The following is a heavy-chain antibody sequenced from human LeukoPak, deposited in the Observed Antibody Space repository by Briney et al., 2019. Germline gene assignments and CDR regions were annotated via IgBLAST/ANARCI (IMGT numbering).Heavy chain of an antibody. J-gene: IGHJ1*01. CDR2: INPNSGDT. CDR1: GYSFTDYY. Sequence: ASVKGSCKASGYSFTDYYMHWVRQAPGQGLEWMGWINPNSGDTNFAQKFQGRVTMTRDTSISTVYMELSRLRSDDTAVFYCARGYYDSSDFEYFQHWGQGTLVTVSS. D-gene: IGHD3-22*01. CDR3: ARGYYDSSDFEYFQH. V-gene: IGHV1-2*02.